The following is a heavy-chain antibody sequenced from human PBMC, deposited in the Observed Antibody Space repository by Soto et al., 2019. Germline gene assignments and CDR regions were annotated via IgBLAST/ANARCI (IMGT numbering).Heavy chain of an antibody. V-gene: IGHV1-69*15. J-gene: IGHJ5*01. CDR3: ARSPRYSFNTADDLDA. Sequence: QVQLVQSGAEVRKPGSSVQVSCKASGGTFYTYTFSWVRQAPGQGLEWMGSITPIYPTTNYAEKFQGRLTVTADGATNTACMELNSLTSEDTAVYYCARSPRYSFNTADDLDAWGHGTLVTVSS. D-gene: IGHD5-18*01. CDR1: GGTFYTYT. CDR2: ITPIYPTT.